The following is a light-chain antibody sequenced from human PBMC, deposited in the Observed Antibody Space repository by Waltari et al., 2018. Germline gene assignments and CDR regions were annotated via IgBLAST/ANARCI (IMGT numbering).Light chain of an antibody. Sequence: QSALTQPASVSGSPGQSITISCTGSSNYVGSYNLVSWYKQHPGEAPTLILYEVSKRPSGVADRFSGSKSGNTASLTSSGLRPEDEADYYCCSYGGASARLFGGGTKVTVL. CDR1: SNYVGSYNL. CDR3: CSYGGASARL. V-gene: IGLV2-23*02. CDR2: EVS. J-gene: IGLJ2*01.